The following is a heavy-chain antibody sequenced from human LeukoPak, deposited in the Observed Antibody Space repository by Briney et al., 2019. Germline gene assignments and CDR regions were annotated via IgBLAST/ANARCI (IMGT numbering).Heavy chain of an antibody. CDR2: ISWDGGST. Sequence: PGGSLRLSCAASGFTFDDYAMHWVRQAPGKGLEWVSLISWDGGSTYYADSVKGRFTISRDNSKNSLYLQMNSLRAEDTALYYCAKEIATIRSGFAFDIWGQGTMVTVSS. CDR1: GFTFDDYA. V-gene: IGHV3-43D*04. D-gene: IGHD5-24*01. CDR3: AKEIATIRSGFAFDI. J-gene: IGHJ3*02.